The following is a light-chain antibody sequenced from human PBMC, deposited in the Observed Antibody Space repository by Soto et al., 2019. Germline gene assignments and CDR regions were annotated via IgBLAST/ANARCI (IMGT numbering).Light chain of an antibody. J-gene: IGKJ1*01. CDR2: DAS. CDR1: EHIKNW. V-gene: IGKV1-5*01. Sequence: DVQMTQSPSTLAASVGDRVTITCRASEHIKNWLAWYQQTPGKAPKVLISDASRLETGVPSRFSGSGYGTDFTLTITSLQTDDFGTYHRQQYDVPPKTFGQGTKVEVK. CDR3: QQYDVPPKT.